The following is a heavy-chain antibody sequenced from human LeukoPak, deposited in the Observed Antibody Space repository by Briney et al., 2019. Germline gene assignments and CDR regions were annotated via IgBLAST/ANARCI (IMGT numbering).Heavy chain of an antibody. V-gene: IGHV1-2*02. Sequence: RASVKVSCKASGYTFTGYYMHWVRQAPGQGLEWMGWINPNSGDTNYGQKFQGRPTMTRDTSISTAYMELSSLRSDDTAVYYCARVRMTTVTADAFDIWGQGTMVTVSS. CDR2: INPNSGDT. J-gene: IGHJ3*02. D-gene: IGHD4-17*01. CDR1: GYTFTGYY. CDR3: ARVRMTTVTADAFDI.